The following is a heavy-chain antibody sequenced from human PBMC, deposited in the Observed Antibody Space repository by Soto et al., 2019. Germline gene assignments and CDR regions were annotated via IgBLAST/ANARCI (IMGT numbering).Heavy chain of an antibody. D-gene: IGHD6-6*01. CDR3: AREQYSSSSEYNWFDP. CDR2: ISGSGGST. V-gene: IGHV3-23*01. J-gene: IGHJ5*02. CDR1: GFTFSSYA. Sequence: GGSLRLSCAASGFTFSSYAMSWFRQAPGQGLEWVSAISGSGGSTYYADSVKGRFTISRDNSKNTLYLQMNSLRAEDTAVYYCAREQYSSSSEYNWFDPWGQGTLVTVSS.